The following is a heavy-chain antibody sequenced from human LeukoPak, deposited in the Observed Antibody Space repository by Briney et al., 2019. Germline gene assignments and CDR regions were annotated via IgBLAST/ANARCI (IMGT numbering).Heavy chain of an antibody. D-gene: IGHD6-6*01. CDR2: INHSGST. V-gene: IGHV4-34*01. J-gene: IGHJ4*02. CDR1: GGSFSGYY. Sequence: PSETLSLTCAVYGGSFSGYYWSWIRQPPGKGLEWIGEINHSGSTNYNPSLKSRVTISVDTSKNQFSLKLSSVTAADTVVYYCAVSRGYSSSMRFWGQGTLVTVSS. CDR3: AVSRGYSSSMRF.